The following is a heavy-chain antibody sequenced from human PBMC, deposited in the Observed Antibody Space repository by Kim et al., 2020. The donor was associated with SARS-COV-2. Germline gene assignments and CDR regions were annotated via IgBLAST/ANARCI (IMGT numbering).Heavy chain of an antibody. CDR1: GGSISSSSYY. D-gene: IGHD1-26*01. V-gene: IGHV4-39*01. CDR2: IYYSGST. Sequence: SETLSLTCTVSGGSISSSSYYWGWIRQPPGKGLEWIGSIYYSGSTYYNPSLKSRVTISVDTSKNQFSLKLSSVTAADTAVYYCARLGSVGAHSLAEADYYYYGMDVWGQGTTVTVSS. J-gene: IGHJ6*02. CDR3: ARLGSVGAHSLAEADYYYYGMDV.